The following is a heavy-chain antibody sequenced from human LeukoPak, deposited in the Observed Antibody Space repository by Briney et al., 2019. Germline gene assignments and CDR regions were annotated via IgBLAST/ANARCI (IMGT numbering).Heavy chain of an antibody. D-gene: IGHD2-21*02. V-gene: IGHV3-33*01. Sequence: PGRSLRLSCAASGFTFSNHGMHWVRQAPGKGLEWVAVIWYDGSNQCYADSVKGRFTISRDNSKNMVCLQMNSLRAEDTATYYCARWGDGKRFDYWGQGTLVTVSS. CDR1: GFTFSNHG. J-gene: IGHJ4*02. CDR2: IWYDGSNQ. CDR3: ARWGDGKRFDY.